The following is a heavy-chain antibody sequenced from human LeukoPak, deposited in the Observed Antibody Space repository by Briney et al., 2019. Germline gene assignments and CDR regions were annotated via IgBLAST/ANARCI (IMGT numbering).Heavy chain of an antibody. CDR2: INHSGST. V-gene: IGHV4-34*01. Sequence: SETLSLTCAVYGGSFSGYHWSWLRQPPGKGLEWIGEINHSGSTNYNPSLKSRVTISVDTSKNQFSLKLSSVTAEDTAVYYCARGRRAVAGRDFDYWGQGTLVTVSS. D-gene: IGHD6-19*01. CDR3: ARGRRAVAGRDFDY. CDR1: GGSFSGYH. J-gene: IGHJ4*02.